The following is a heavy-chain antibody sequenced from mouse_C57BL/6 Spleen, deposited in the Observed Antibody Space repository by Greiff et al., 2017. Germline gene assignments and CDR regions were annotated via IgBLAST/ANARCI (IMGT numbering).Heavy chain of an antibody. CDR3: TREGGDSDY. CDR1: GFTFSSYA. J-gene: IGHJ2*01. V-gene: IGHV5-9-1*02. CDR2: ISSGGDYI. Sequence: EVKVVESGEGLVKPGGSLKLSCAASGFTFSSYAMSWVRQTPEKRLEWVAYISSGGDYIYYADTVKGRFPISRDNARNTLYLQMSSLKAEDTAMYYCTREGGDSDYWGQGTTLTVSS.